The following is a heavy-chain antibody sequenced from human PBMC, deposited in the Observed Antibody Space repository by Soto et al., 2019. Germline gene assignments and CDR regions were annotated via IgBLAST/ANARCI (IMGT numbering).Heavy chain of an antibody. Sequence: ASVKVSCKASGYTFTVYYMHWVRQAPGQGLEWMGWINPKSGGTMYPQKFQGRVTMTWDTSISTAYMALTRLRSDDTAVYYCARDLAKGGGSAGFDYWGQGIQVTVSS. CDR1: GYTFTVYY. CDR3: ARDLAKGGGSAGFDY. V-gene: IGHV1-2*02. CDR2: INPKSGGT. J-gene: IGHJ4*02. D-gene: IGHD1-26*01.